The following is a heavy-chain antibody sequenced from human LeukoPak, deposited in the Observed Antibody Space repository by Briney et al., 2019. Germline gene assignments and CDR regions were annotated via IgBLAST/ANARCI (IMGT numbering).Heavy chain of an antibody. CDR2: VSGSGHRT. Sequence: PGGSLRLSCAASGFTFSNYAMSWVRQAPGKGLEWVSAVSGSGHRTYYAGSVKGRFTISRDNSKNTLYLQMNSLRAEDTAVYYCAKYDVVVVAATPDYWGQGTLVTVSS. CDR3: AKYDVVVVAATPDY. D-gene: IGHD2-15*01. J-gene: IGHJ4*02. CDR1: GFTFSNYA. V-gene: IGHV3-23*01.